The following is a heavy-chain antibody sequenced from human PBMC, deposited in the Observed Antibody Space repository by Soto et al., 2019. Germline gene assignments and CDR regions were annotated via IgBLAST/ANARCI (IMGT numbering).Heavy chain of an antibody. Sequence: QVQLQESGPGLVKPSETLSLTCTVSGGSISSYYWSWIRQPPGKGLEWIGYIYYSGSTNYNPSLTSRVTISVDPSKNQFSLKLSSVTAADTAVYYCERGLWFGELFHWGQGTLVTVSS. J-gene: IGHJ4*02. CDR1: GGSISSYY. CDR2: IYYSGST. V-gene: IGHV4-59*01. D-gene: IGHD3-10*01. CDR3: ERGLWFGELFH.